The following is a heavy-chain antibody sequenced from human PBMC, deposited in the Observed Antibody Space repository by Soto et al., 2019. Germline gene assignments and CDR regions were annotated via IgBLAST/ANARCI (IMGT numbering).Heavy chain of an antibody. D-gene: IGHD3-10*01. Sequence: ASVKLSCKASGYTFTSSGLSWVRQAPRQGLEWMGWISTYNGNTKYEQRFQDRVTMTIHTSTSTAYMELRSLRSDDTAIYYCARAGEIPYYYYGMDVWGQGTTVTVSS. CDR1: GYTFTSSG. J-gene: IGHJ6*02. V-gene: IGHV1-18*01. CDR2: ISTYNGNT. CDR3: ARAGEIPYYYYGMDV.